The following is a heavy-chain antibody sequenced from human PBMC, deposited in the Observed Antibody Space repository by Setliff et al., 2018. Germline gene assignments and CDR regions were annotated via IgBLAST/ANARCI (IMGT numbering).Heavy chain of an antibody. Sequence: SVKVSCKASGGTFTTYAITWVRLAPGQGLEWMGGIIPRFSTANIAQNFQGRVTISADESTSTVYMELSSLRSEDTAVYYCARTARPNRYYNYMDVWGKGTKVTVSS. CDR1: GGTFTTYA. CDR2: IIPRFSTA. V-gene: IGHV1-69*13. J-gene: IGHJ6*03. CDR3: ARTARPNRYYNYMDV. D-gene: IGHD3-9*01.